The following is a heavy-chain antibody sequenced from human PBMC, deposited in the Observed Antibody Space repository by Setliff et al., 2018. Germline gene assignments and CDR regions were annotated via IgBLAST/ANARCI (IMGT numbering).Heavy chain of an antibody. D-gene: IGHD3-3*01. CDR1: GGTFSDYY. J-gene: IGHJ6*03. Sequence: SETLSLTCAAYGGTFSDYYWTWIRQPPGKGLEWVGEINHRGSTTYNPSLKSRVTISLDTSKNQFSLSLSSVTAADTAVYYCARMSGFQYMDVWGKGTTVTVSS. CDR3: ARMSGFQYMDV. CDR2: INHRGST. V-gene: IGHV4-34*01.